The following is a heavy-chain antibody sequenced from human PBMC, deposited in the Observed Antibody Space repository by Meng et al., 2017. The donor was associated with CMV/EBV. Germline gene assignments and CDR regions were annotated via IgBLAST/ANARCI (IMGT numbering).Heavy chain of an antibody. D-gene: IGHD1-26*01. CDR3: AKDDEVGAFDY. CDR1: GFTFSSYA. V-gene: IGHV3-23*03. CDR2: IYSGGGST. Sequence: GGSLRLSCAASGFTFSSYAMSWVRQAPGKGLEWVAVIYSGGGSTYYADSVKGRFTISRDNSKNTLCLQMNSLRAEDTAVYYCAKDDEVGAFDYWGQGTLVTVSS. J-gene: IGHJ4*02.